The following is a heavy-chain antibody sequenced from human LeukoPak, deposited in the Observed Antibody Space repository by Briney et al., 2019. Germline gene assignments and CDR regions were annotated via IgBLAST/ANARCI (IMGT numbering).Heavy chain of an antibody. CDR3: ARSGYCSGGSCYSGGAWFAP. D-gene: IGHD2-15*01. CDR2: INPSGGST. CDR1: GYTFTSYY. Sequence: ASVKVSCKASGYTFTSYYMHWVRQAPGQGLEWMGIINPSGGSTSYAQKFQGRVTMTRDTSTSTVYMELSSLRSEDTAVYYCARSGYCSGGSCYSGGAWFAPGGQETLVTVSS. J-gene: IGHJ5*02. V-gene: IGHV1-46*01.